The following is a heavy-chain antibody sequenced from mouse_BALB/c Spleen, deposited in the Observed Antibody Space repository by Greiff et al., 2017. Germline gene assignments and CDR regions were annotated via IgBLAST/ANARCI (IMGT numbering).Heavy chain of an antibody. V-gene: IGHV5-9-4*01. CDR3: ARGNLDY. CDR2: ISSGGSYT. D-gene: IGHD2-1*01. CDR1: GFTFSSYA. Sequence: EVQLVESGGGLVKPGGSLKLSCAASGFTFSSYAMSWVRQSPEKRLEWVAEISSGGSYTYYPDTVTGRFTISRDNAKNTLYLEMSSLRSEDTAMYYCARGNLDYWGQGTSVTVSS. J-gene: IGHJ4*01.